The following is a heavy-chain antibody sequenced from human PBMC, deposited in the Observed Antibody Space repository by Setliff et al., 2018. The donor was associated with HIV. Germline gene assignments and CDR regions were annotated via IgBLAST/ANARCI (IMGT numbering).Heavy chain of an antibody. CDR2: MNPNSGNT. CDR3: ARQGNIVVVTSFDY. D-gene: IGHD2-21*02. J-gene: IGHJ4*02. V-gene: IGHV1-8*01. Sequence: ASVKVSCKASGYTFTKFDINWVRQATGQGLEWMGWMNPNSGNTGFAQKFQGRVAMTRNTSISTAYMELSSLRSEDTAVYYCARQGNIVVVTSFDYWGQGTLVTVSS. CDR1: GYTFTKFD.